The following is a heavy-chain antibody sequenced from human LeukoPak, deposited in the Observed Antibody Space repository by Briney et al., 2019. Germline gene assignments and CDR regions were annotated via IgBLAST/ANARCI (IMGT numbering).Heavy chain of an antibody. CDR2: MNTDGSNT. CDR1: GFTFGSYW. V-gene: IGHV3-74*01. D-gene: IGHD2-21*01. Sequence: GGSLRLSCAASGFTFGSYWMHWVRQAPGKGLVWVSRMNTDGSNTNYADSVKGRFTISRDNAKNSLYLQMNSLRAEDTAVYYCARLVIRGNWFDPWGQGTLVTVSS. CDR3: ARLVIRGNWFDP. J-gene: IGHJ5*02.